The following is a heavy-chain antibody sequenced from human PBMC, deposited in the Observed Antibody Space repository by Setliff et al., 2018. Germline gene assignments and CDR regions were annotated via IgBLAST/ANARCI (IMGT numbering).Heavy chain of an antibody. D-gene: IGHD6-19*01. J-gene: IGHJ6*03. CDR1: GYTFTSYG. Sequence: ASVKVSCKASGYTFTSYGISWVRQAPGQGLEWMGWISAYNGNTNYAQKFQGRVTMTTDTSTSTAYMELRSLRSDDTAVYYCARANDYSSGYPYMDVWGKGTTVTVSS. CDR2: ISAYNGNT. V-gene: IGHV1-18*01. CDR3: ARANDYSSGYPYMDV.